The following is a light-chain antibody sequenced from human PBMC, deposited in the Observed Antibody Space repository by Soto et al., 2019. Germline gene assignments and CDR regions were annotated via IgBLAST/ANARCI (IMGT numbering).Light chain of an antibody. CDR1: QSVRSN. CDR2: GSF. V-gene: IGKV3-15*01. Sequence: EIVMTQSPATLSVSPGEGATLSCRASQSVRSNLAWYQQKPGQAPRLLIFGSFTRAPGVPSGFSGSGSGTEFTLTISSRQSEDFALYYCQQYDILPWTFGQGTKVDIK. J-gene: IGKJ1*01. CDR3: QQYDILPWT.